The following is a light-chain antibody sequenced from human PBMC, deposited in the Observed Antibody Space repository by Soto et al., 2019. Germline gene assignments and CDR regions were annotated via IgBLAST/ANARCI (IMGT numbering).Light chain of an antibody. V-gene: IGLV1-44*01. CDR1: NSNVGNNT. CDR3: EAWDDGLNGWL. Sequence: QSVLTQPPSASGTPGQRVTISCSGSNSNVGNNTVNWYQQFPGTSPRLLIEGYNHRPSGVPDRFSGSKSANSASLAISGLKSEDEADYYCEAWDDGLNGWLFGGGTKLTVL. J-gene: IGLJ3*02. CDR2: GYN.